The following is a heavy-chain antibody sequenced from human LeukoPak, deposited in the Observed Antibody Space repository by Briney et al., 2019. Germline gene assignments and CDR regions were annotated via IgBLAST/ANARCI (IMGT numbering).Heavy chain of an antibody. J-gene: IGHJ4*02. D-gene: IGHD3-3*01. V-gene: IGHV1-2*02. CDR1: GYTFTGYY. CDR2: INPNSGGT. Sequence: ASVKVSCKASGYTFTGYYMHWVRQAPGQGLEWMGWINPNSGGTNYAQKFQGRVTMTRDTSISTAYMELSRLRSADTAVYYCARDPHYTSNLDYWGQGTLVTVSS. CDR3: ARDPHYTSNLDY.